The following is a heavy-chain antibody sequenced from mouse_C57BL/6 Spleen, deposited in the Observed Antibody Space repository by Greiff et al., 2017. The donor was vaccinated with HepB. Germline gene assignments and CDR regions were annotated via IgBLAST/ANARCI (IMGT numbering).Heavy chain of an antibody. Sequence: VKLMESGPGLVQPSQSLSITCTVSGFSLTSYGVHWVRQSPGKGLEWLGVIWSGGSTDYNAAFISRLSISKDNSKSQVFFKMNSLQADDTAIYYCARGNGNYPYYYAMDYWGQGTSVTVSS. J-gene: IGHJ4*01. CDR1: GFSLTSYG. V-gene: IGHV2-2*01. D-gene: IGHD2-1*01. CDR2: IWSGGST. CDR3: ARGNGNYPYYYAMDY.